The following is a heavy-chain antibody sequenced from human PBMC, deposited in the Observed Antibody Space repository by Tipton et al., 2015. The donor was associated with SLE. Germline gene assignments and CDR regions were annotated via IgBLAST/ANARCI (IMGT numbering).Heavy chain of an antibody. Sequence: QVQLVQSGAEVKKPGASVKVSCKASGYTFTSYGISWVRQAPGQGLEWMGWTNPNSGGTNYAQKFQGWVTMTRDTSISTAYMELSRLRSDDTAVYYCALAYYYDSSGYYWGQGTLVTVSS. D-gene: IGHD3-22*01. V-gene: IGHV1-2*04. CDR1: GYTFTSYG. CDR2: TNPNSGGT. J-gene: IGHJ4*02. CDR3: ALAYYYDSSGYY.